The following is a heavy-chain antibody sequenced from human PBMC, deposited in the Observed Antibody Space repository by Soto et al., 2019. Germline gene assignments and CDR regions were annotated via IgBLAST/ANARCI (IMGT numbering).Heavy chain of an antibody. D-gene: IGHD1-26*01. Sequence: QVQLVESGGGVVQPGRSLRLSCAASGFTFSSYGMHWVRQAPGKGMEWVAVISYDGSNKYYADSVKGRFTISRDNSKNTLYLQMNSLRAEDTAVYYFAKGSTWGYFDYWGQGTLVTVSS. J-gene: IGHJ4*02. CDR1: GFTFSSYG. CDR2: ISYDGSNK. V-gene: IGHV3-30*18. CDR3: AKGSTWGYFDY.